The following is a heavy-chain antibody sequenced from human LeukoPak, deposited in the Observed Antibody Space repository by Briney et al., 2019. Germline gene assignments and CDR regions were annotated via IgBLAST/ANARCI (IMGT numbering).Heavy chain of an antibody. CDR1: GGSVSSGSYY. CDR3: ARISYSSSWYVERQD. CDR2: IYYSGST. Sequence: PSETLSLTCTVSGGSVSSGSYYWSWIRQPPGKGLEWIGYIYYSGSTNYNPSLKSRVTISVDTSKNQFSLKLSSVTAADTAVYYCARISYSSSWYVERQDWGQGTLVTVSS. J-gene: IGHJ4*02. V-gene: IGHV4-61*01. D-gene: IGHD6-13*01.